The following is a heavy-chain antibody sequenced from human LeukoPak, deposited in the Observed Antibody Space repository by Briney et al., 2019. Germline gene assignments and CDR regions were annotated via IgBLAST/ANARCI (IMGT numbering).Heavy chain of an antibody. V-gene: IGHV4-59*01. Sequence: PSETLSLTCTVSGGSISRDYWSWIRQPPGQGLEWIGYVSYSGSSNYNPSLKRRVTISVETSKNQFSLKLISVTAADTAVYYCARDPGAVADFYFDQWGQGTLVAVSS. CDR1: GGSISRDY. D-gene: IGHD6-19*01. CDR2: VSYSGSS. J-gene: IGHJ4*02. CDR3: ARDPGAVADFYFDQ.